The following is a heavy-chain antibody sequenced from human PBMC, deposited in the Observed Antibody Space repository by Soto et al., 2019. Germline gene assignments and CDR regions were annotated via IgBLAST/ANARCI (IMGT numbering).Heavy chain of an antibody. V-gene: IGHV1-18*01. CDR1: GYTFTSYG. J-gene: IGHJ5*02. CDR3: ARYPFFYGAATVSYYNWFGP. Sequence: GASVKVSCKASGYTFTSYGISWVRQAPGQGLEWMGWISAYNGNTNYAQKLQGRVTMTTDTSTSTAYMELRSLRSDDTAVYYRARYPFFYGAATVSYYNWFGPGGQGTLVT. CDR2: ISAYNGNT. D-gene: IGHD3-10*01.